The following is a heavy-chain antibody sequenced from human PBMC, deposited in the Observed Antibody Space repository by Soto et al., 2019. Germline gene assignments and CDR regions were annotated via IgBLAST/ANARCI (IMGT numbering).Heavy chain of an antibody. J-gene: IGHJ6*02. CDR3: ARRRGDSRYYYYYYGMDV. CDR1: GGSFSGYY. Sequence: QVQLKQWGAGLLKPSETLSLTCAVYGGSFSGYYWSWIRQPPGKGLEWIGEINHSGSTNYNPSLKSRVTISVDTSKNQFSLKLSSVTAADTAVYYCARRRGDSRYYYYYYGMDVWGQGTTVTVSS. D-gene: IGHD2-21*02. CDR2: INHSGST. V-gene: IGHV4-34*01.